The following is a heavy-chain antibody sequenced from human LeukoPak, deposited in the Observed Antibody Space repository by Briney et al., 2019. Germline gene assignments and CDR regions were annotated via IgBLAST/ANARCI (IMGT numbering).Heavy chain of an antibody. CDR2: IYSGGST. V-gene: IGHV3-53*01. D-gene: IGHD4-17*01. Sequence: GGSLRLSCAASGFTVSSNYMSWVRQAPGKGLEWVSVIYSGGSTYYADSVKGRFTTSRDNSKNTLYLQMNSLRAEDTAVYYCAKATASATVTTNYWGQGTLVTVSS. CDR3: AKATASATVTTNY. J-gene: IGHJ4*02. CDR1: GFTVSSNY.